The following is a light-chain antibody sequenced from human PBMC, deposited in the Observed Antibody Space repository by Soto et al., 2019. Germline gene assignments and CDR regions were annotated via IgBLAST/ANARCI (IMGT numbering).Light chain of an antibody. J-gene: IGKJ4*01. CDR2: GAS. CDR1: QSVSSSY. CDR3: QQYGSSPLT. V-gene: IGKV3-20*01. Sequence: EIVLSPSPGPPSLSPGERATLSSRSSQSVSSSYLAWYQHKPGQAPRLLIDGASARATGIPDRFSGSGSGTVFTLTISRLEPEDFAVYYCQQYGSSPLTFGGGTKVDIK.